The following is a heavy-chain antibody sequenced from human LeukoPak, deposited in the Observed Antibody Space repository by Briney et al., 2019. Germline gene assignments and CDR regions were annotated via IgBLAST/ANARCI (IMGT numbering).Heavy chain of an antibody. Sequence: GESLQISCKASGYSFTNYWIGWVRQMPGKGLEWIGIIYPGDSDTRYSPSFQGQVTISADKSITTGYLQWSSLKASDTAMYYCARAPTSVSNPYYFDYWGQGALVTVSS. V-gene: IGHV5-51*01. J-gene: IGHJ4*02. CDR3: ARAPTSVSNPYYFDY. CDR1: GYSFTNYW. D-gene: IGHD4-11*01. CDR2: IYPGDSDT.